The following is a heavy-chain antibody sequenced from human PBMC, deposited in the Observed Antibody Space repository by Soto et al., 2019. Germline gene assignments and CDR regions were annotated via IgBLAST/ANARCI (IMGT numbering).Heavy chain of an antibody. Sequence: GGSLRLSCAASGFTFSSYGMHWVRQAPGKGLEWVAVISYDGSNKYYADSVKGRFTISRDNSKNTLYLQMNSLRAEDQAVYYRAKEGQRSGDYFFDYGGQGTLVTVSS. J-gene: IGHJ4*02. CDR2: ISYDGSNK. V-gene: IGHV3-30*18. CDR1: GFTFSSYG. CDR3: AKEGQRSGDYFFDY. D-gene: IGHD4-17*01.